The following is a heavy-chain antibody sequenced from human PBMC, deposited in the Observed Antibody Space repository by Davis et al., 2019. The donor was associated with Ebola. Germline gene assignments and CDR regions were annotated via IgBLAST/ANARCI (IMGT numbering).Heavy chain of an antibody. D-gene: IGHD6-19*01. Sequence: PGGSLRLSCAASGFTFSSYEMNWVRQAPGKGLEWVSSISSSSSYIYYADSVKGRFTISRDNGKNSLYLQMNSLRAEDTAVYYCARDPRGWAVAGFDYWGQGTLVTVSS. CDR1: GFTFSSYE. V-gene: IGHV3-21*01. CDR3: ARDPRGWAVAGFDY. J-gene: IGHJ4*02. CDR2: ISSSSSYI.